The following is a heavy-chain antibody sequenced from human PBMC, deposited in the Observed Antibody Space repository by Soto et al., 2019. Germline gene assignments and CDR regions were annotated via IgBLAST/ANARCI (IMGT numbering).Heavy chain of an antibody. V-gene: IGHV3-33*01. CDR2: IWYDGSNK. D-gene: IGHD3-3*01. CDR3: ARDPPRITIFGVVIARGYYYGMDV. J-gene: IGHJ6*02. CDR1: GFTFSSYG. Sequence: LRLSCAASGFTFSSYGMHWVRQAPGKGLEWVAVIWYDGSNKYYADSVKGRFTISRDNSKNTLYLQMNSLRAEDTAVYYCARDPPRITIFGVVIARGYYYGMDVWGQGTTVTVSS.